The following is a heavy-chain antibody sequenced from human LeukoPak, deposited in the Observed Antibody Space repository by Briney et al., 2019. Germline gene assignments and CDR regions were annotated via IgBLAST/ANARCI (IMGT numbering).Heavy chain of an antibody. CDR1: GFTFSSYA. Sequence: GRSLRLSCAASGFTFSSYAMNWVRQAPGKGLEWVSAISASGGSTFYADSVKGRFTISRDNSKNTLYLQMNSLRAEDTAVYYCAKVPYDSSAYYSDYWGQGTLVTVSS. V-gene: IGHV3-23*01. D-gene: IGHD3-22*01. CDR2: ISASGGST. J-gene: IGHJ4*02. CDR3: AKVPYDSSAYYSDY.